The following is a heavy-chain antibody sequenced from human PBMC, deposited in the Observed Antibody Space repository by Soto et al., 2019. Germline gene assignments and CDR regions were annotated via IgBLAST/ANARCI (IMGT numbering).Heavy chain of an antibody. CDR2: IIPIFGTA. J-gene: IGHJ4*02. D-gene: IGHD2-15*01. CDR3: ARKSRYCSGGSCYFLPGIDY. Sequence: QVQLVQSGAEVKKPGSSVKVSCKASGGTFSSYAISWVRQAPGQGLEWMGGIIPIFGTANYAQKFQGRVTITADQSTSTAYMELSRLRSEDTAVYYCARKSRYCSGGSCYFLPGIDYWGQGTLVTVSS. CDR1: GGTFSSYA. V-gene: IGHV1-69*12.